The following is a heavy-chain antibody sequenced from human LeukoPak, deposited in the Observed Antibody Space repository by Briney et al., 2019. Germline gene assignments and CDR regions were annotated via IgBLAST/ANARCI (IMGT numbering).Heavy chain of an antibody. Sequence: SETLSLTCTVSGGSISSGDYYWRWIRQPPGKGLEWIGYIYYSGSTYYHPSLKSQVTISVDTSKNQFSLKLSSVTAADTAVYYCARGGGYCSSTSCLPLDYWGQGTLVTVSS. J-gene: IGHJ4*02. CDR2: IYYSGST. D-gene: IGHD2-2*01. V-gene: IGHV4-30-4*08. CDR1: GGSISSGDYY. CDR3: ARGGGYCSSTSCLPLDY.